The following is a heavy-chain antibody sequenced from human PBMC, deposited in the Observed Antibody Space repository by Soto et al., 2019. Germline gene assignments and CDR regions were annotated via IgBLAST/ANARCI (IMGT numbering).Heavy chain of an antibody. J-gene: IGHJ4*02. D-gene: IGHD5-12*01. CDR1: GGTFSSYA. Sequence: LVKVSCTGSGGTFSSYAISWVRQAHGQGLEWMGGIIPIFGTANYAQKFQGRVTITADESTSTAYMELSSLRSEDTAVYYCASAPVDGYNYYFDYWGQGTLVTVSS. V-gene: IGHV1-69*01. CDR2: IIPIFGTA. CDR3: ASAPVDGYNYYFDY.